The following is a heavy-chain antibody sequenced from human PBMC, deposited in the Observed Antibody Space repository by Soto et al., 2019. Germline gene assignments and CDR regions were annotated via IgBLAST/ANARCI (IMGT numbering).Heavy chain of an antibody. V-gene: IGHV1-69*01. Sequence: QVQLVQSGAEVKKPGSSVKVSCKASGGTFSSHVFNWVRQAPGQGLEWMGGIMPIIGTANYAQKFQGRVTLTADESTSTAYMELSSLRSEDTAVYYWARDLEFRDGNISHLDYWGQGTLVTVSS. CDR1: GGTFSSHV. CDR2: IMPIIGTA. D-gene: IGHD3-10*01. J-gene: IGHJ4*02. CDR3: ARDLEFRDGNISHLDY.